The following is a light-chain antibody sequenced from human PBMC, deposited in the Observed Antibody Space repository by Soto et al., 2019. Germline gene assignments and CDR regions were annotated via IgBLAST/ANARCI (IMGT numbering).Light chain of an antibody. CDR1: RDISNS. CDR2: ASS. CDR3: QQVDSYPRT. J-gene: IGKJ1*01. Sequence: DIQVTQSPSSVSASVGDRLNITCRASRDISNSLVWYQQKSGKAPTVLIYASSTLQTGVPSRFSGSGSGTDFSLTISSLHPEDVATYYCQQVDSYPRTFGQGTKVDIK. V-gene: IGKV1-12*01.